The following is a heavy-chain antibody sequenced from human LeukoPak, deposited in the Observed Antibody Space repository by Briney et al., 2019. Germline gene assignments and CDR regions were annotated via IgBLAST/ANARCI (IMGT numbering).Heavy chain of an antibody. J-gene: IGHJ4*02. D-gene: IGHD1-26*01. Sequence: ASVKVSCKASGYTFTSYGISWVRQAPGQGLEWMGWISAYNGNTNYAQKLQGRVTMTTDTSTSTAYMELRSLRSDDTAVYYCARIRHSGIVARPEDYWGQGTLVTVSS. CDR2: ISAYNGNT. V-gene: IGHV1-18*01. CDR3: ARIRHSGIVARPEDY. CDR1: GYTFTSYG.